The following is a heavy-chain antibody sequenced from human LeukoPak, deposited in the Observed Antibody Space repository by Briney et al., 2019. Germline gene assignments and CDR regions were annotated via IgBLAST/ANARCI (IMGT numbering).Heavy chain of an antibody. J-gene: IGHJ6*02. CDR3: AREVAVAGTTYYYYYGMDV. CDR1: GFTVSSNY. CDR2: IYSGGST. Sequence: GGSLRLSCAASGFTVSSNYMSWVRQAPGKGLEWVSVIYSGGSTYYADSVKGRFTISRDNSKNTLYLQMNSLRAEDTAVYYCAREVAVAGTTYYYYYGMDVWGQGTTVTVSS. V-gene: IGHV3-66*01. D-gene: IGHD6-19*01.